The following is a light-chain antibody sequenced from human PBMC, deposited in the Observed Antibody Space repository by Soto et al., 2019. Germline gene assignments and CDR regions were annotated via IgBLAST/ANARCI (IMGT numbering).Light chain of an antibody. CDR1: SSDVGSYNL. CDR2: EGS. Sequence: QSALTQPASVSGSPGQSITISCTGTSSDVGSYNLVSWYQHHPGKAPKLMIYEGSMRPSGVANRFSGSKSGNTASLTISGLQAEDEADYYCSSYTGSSTPVVFGGGTKLTVL. CDR3: SSYTGSSTPVV. J-gene: IGLJ2*01. V-gene: IGLV2-14*02.